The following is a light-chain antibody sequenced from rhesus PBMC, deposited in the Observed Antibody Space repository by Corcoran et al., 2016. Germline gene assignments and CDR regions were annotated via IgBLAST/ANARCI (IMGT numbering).Light chain of an antibody. V-gene: IGKV1-43*01. CDR1: QGISTY. Sequence: DIQMTQSPSSLSASVGDRVTITCRASQGISTYLNWYQQKPGKAPKRLIYAASSLESGVPSRFSGSGSGTDFNLTISSLQPEDVATYYCLQYNSNPFTFGPGTKLDIK. CDR3: LQYNSNPFT. J-gene: IGKJ3*01. CDR2: AAS.